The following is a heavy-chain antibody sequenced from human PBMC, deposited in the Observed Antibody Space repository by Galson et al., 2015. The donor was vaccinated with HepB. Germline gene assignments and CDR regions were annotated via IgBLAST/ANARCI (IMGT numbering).Heavy chain of an antibody. Sequence: SLRLSCAASGFTFSGSAIHWVRQASGKGPEWVGRIRSKANNYGTSYVPSLKGRFTISRDDSKNMAFLHMQSLKTEDTAVYYCTRLGDSSGYSSRWGQGTLVTVSS. V-gene: IGHV3-73*01. CDR2: IRSKANNYGT. CDR1: GFTFSGSA. CDR3: TRLGDSSGYSSR. J-gene: IGHJ4*02. D-gene: IGHD2-2*03.